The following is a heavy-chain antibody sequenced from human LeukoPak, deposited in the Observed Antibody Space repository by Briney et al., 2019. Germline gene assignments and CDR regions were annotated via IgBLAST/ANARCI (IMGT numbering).Heavy chain of an antibody. J-gene: IGHJ4*02. D-gene: IGHD6-19*01. CDR1: GFTFSSYA. CDR2: IYGNGGGT. V-gene: IGHV3-64*02. CDR3: ARXSXSSXWSDFDY. Sequence: GGSLRLSCVASGFTFSSYAMHWVRQAPGKGLEYVSGIYGNGGGTYYADSVKGRFTISRDNSKNTLYLQMGSLRAEDMAVYYFARXSXSSXWSDFDYWGQGTKVTVSS.